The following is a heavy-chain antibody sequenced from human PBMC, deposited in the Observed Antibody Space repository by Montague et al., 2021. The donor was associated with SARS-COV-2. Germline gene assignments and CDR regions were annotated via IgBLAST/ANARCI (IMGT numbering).Heavy chain of an antibody. Sequence: SETLSLTCTVSGGSISSSSYYWGWIRQPPGKGLEWIGSIYYSGSTYHNPSLKSRVTISVDTSKNQFSLKLSSVTAADTAVYYCARLEAGDCSGGSCYSSWFDPWGQGTLVTVSS. D-gene: IGHD2-15*01. CDR3: ARLEAGDCSGGSCYSSWFDP. V-gene: IGHV4-39*07. J-gene: IGHJ5*02. CDR1: GGSISSSSYY. CDR2: IYYSGST.